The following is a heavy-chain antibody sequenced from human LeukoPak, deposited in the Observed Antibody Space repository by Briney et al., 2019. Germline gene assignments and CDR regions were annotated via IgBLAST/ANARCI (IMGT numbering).Heavy chain of an antibody. CDR3: ARVGQWFGSYYYMDV. D-gene: IGHD3-10*01. CDR1: GYTFTGYY. CDR2: INPNSGGT. J-gene: IGHJ6*03. V-gene: IGHV1-2*02. Sequence: ASVKVSCKASGYTFTGYYMHWVRQAPGQGLEWMGWINPNSGGTNYAQKFQGRVTMTRDTSISTAYMELSRLRSDDTAVYYCARVGQWFGSYYYMDVWGKGTTVTISS.